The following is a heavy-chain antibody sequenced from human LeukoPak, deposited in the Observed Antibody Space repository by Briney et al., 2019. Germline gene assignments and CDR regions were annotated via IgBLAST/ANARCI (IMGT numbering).Heavy chain of an antibody. J-gene: IGHJ3*02. Sequence: TGGSLRLSCAASGFTSSSNWMHWVRQAPGKGLVWVSRIISNENSATYADSVKGRFTISRDNAKNTLYLQMNSLRAEDTAVYYCVRGGIASAFDIWGQGTMVTVSS. CDR3: VRGGIASAFDI. D-gene: IGHD6-13*01. V-gene: IGHV3-74*01. CDR1: GFTSSSNW. CDR2: IISNENSA.